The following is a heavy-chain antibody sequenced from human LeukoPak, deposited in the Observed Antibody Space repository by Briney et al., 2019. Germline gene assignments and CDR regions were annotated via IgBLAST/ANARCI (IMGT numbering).Heavy chain of an antibody. D-gene: IGHD3-16*01. CDR1: GYTFTGYY. CDR3: VRDGGVPFDP. Sequence: GASVKVSCKASGYTFTGYYMHWVRQATGQGLEWMGWMNPNSGNTAYAQKFQGRVTMTRNTSINTAYMELRSLRSDDTAVYYCVRDGGVPFDPWGQGTLVTVSS. CDR2: MNPNSGNT. V-gene: IGHV1-8*02. J-gene: IGHJ5*02.